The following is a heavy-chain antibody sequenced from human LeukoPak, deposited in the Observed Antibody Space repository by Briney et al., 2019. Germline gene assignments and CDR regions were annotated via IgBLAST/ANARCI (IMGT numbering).Heavy chain of an antibody. J-gene: IGHJ4*02. CDR2: INPDSGGT. Sequence: ASVKVSCKASGYTFTGYYMHWVRQAPGQGLEWMGWINPDSGGTNYAQKFQGRVTMTRDTSISTAYMELTRLRSDDTAVYYCARVSNGNYLLDYWGQGTPVTVSS. CDR1: GYTFTGYY. D-gene: IGHD4-17*01. V-gene: IGHV1-2*02. CDR3: ARVSNGNYLLDY.